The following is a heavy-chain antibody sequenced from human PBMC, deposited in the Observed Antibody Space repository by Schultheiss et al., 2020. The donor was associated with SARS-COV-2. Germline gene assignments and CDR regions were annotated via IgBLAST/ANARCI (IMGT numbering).Heavy chain of an antibody. CDR2: IYYSGST. CDR3: ARERGVCTGGVCSRGWFDP. J-gene: IGHJ5*02. D-gene: IGHD2-8*02. Sequence: SETLSLTCAVYGGSFSGYYWSWIRQHPGKGLEWIGYIYYSGSTYYNPSLKSRVTISVDTSKNQFSLKLSSVTAADTAVYYCARERGVCTGGVCSRGWFDPWGQGTLVTVSS. CDR1: GGSFSGYY. V-gene: IGHV4-34*01.